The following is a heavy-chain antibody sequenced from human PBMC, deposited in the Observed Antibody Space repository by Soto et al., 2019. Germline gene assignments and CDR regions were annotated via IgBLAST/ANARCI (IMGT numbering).Heavy chain of an antibody. D-gene: IGHD1-26*01. V-gene: IGHV1-18*04. J-gene: IGHJ4*02. Sequence: QVLLVQSGSEVKKPGASMKVSYQTSGYTFSDFALTWVRQVPDKGLEWLGWISPYTGKTNYAQRVHDRVALTTDTSTRTAYLELRSLTSDDTAVYYCARLGWELLSGRRYFDYWGQGTLVTVSS. CDR1: GYTFSDFA. CDR3: ARLGWELLSGRRYFDY. CDR2: ISPYTGKT.